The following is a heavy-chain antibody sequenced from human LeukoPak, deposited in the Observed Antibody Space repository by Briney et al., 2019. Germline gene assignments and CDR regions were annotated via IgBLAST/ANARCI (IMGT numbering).Heavy chain of an antibody. V-gene: IGHV4-59*01. Sequence: SETLSLTCTVSGGSISSYYWSWIRRPPGKGLEWIGYIYYSGSTNYNPSLKSRVTISVDTSKNQFSLKLSSVTAADTAVYYCARSERGSSPLYMDVWGKGTTVTVSS. CDR1: GGSISSYY. D-gene: IGHD6-6*01. CDR3: ARSERGSSPLYMDV. CDR2: IYYSGST. J-gene: IGHJ6*03.